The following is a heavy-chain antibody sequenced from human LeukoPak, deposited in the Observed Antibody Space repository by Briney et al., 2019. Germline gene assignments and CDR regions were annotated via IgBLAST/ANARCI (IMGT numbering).Heavy chain of an antibody. Sequence: SETLSLTCAVSGGSIISGNWWSWVRQPPGKGLEWIGEIYHSGRTNYNPSLKSRVTISLDKSKNQFSLNLSSVTAADTALYYCASSDGQPPRFDSSYDVFDYWGQGTLVTVSS. D-gene: IGHD3-3*01. V-gene: IGHV4-4*02. CDR2: IYHSGRT. CDR3: ASSDGQPPRFDSSYDVFDY. J-gene: IGHJ4*02. CDR1: GGSIISGNW.